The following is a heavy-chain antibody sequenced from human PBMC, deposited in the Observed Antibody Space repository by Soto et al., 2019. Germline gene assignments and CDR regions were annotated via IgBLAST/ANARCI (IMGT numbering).Heavy chain of an antibody. V-gene: IGHV3-21*01. CDR1: GFTFSSYS. D-gene: IGHD2-2*01. CDR2: ISSTSSYI. CDR3: VRDHQHAAFEI. J-gene: IGHJ3*02. Sequence: EVQLVESGGGLVKPGGSLRLSCAASGFTFSSYSMNWVRQAPGKGLEWVSSISSTSSYIYYADSLKGRFTISRDTAKQSLYLEMNSLRAEDTAVYYCVRDHQHAAFEIWRQGTMVTVSS.